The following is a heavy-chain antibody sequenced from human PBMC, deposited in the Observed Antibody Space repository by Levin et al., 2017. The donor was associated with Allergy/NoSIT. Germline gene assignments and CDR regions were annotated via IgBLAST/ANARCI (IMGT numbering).Heavy chain of an antibody. CDR2: ISYDGSNK. CDR1: GFTFSSYG. D-gene: IGHD5-18*01. Sequence: GGSLRLSCAASGFTFSSYGMHWVRQAPGKGLEWVAVISYDGSNKYYADSVKGRFTISRDNSKNTLYLQMNSLRAEDTAVYYCAKEEEGGYSYGYFYYWGQGTLVTVSS. CDR3: AKEEEGGYSYGYFYY. V-gene: IGHV3-30*18. J-gene: IGHJ4*02.